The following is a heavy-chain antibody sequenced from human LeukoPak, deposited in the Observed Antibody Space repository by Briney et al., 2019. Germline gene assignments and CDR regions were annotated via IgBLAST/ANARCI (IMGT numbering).Heavy chain of an antibody. J-gene: IGHJ4*02. CDR3: ARDSADSSSSFFDY. CDR2: INPNSGGT. CDR1: GYTFTGYY. V-gene: IGHV1-2*02. D-gene: IGHD6-6*01. Sequence: ASVKVSCKASGYTFTGYYMHWVRQAPGQGLEWMGWINPNSGGTNYAQKFQGRVTMTRDTPISTAYMELSRLRSDDTAVYYCARDSADSSSSFFDYWGQGTLVTVSS.